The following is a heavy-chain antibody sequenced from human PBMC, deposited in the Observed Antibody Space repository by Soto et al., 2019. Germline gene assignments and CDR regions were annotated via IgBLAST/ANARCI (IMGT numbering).Heavy chain of an antibody. CDR3: AKGRGSGWAWYFDN. J-gene: IGHJ4*02. CDR1: GFTFKESA. CDR2: ISDTGAST. D-gene: IGHD6-19*01. Sequence: EVRLLEAGGGLKQPGGSLRLSCAASGFTFKESAMNWVRQAPGKGLEWVASISDTGASTWYAESVRGRLSISRDNSKNTLYRTMSSLRGEDTAVDYCAKGRGSGWAWYFDNWGQGTLVTVSS. V-gene: IGHV3-23*01.